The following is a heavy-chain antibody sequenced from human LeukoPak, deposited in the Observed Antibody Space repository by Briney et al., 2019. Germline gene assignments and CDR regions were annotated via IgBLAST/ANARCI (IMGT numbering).Heavy chain of an antibody. CDR2: INHSGST. J-gene: IGHJ4*02. V-gene: IGHV4-34*01. CDR1: GGSFSGYY. Sequence: SETLSLTCAVYGGSFSGYYWSWIRQPPGKGLEWIGEINHSGSTNYNPSLKSRVTISVDTSKNQFSLKLSSVTAADTAVYYCARAPGYSSGRRYFDYWGQGTLVTVSS. CDR3: ARAPGYSSGRRYFDY. D-gene: IGHD6-19*01.